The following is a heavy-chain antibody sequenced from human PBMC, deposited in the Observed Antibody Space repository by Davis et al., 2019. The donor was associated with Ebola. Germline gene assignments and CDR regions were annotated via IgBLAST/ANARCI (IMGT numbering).Heavy chain of an antibody. CDR1: GGSISSYY. J-gene: IGHJ4*02. V-gene: IGHV4-59*12. CDR2: IYYSGST. CDR3: ARVPFYGDYDDY. D-gene: IGHD4-17*01. Sequence: MPSETLSLTCTVSGGSISSYYWSWIRQPPGKGLEWIGYIYYSGSTNYNPSLKSRVTISVDKSKNQFSLKLSSVTAADTAVYYCARVPFYGDYDDYWGQGTLVTVSS.